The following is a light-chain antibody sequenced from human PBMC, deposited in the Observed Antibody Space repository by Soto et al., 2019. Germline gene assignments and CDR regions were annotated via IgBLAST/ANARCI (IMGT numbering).Light chain of an antibody. V-gene: IGKV1-5*03. CDR1: QSISSW. Sequence: DIQMTQSPSTLSASVGDRVTITCRASQSISSWLAWYQQKPGKAPKLLIYKASSLESGVPSRFSGSGSGTEFTLTISSLQPDDFATYYCQQYNSYSPGYTFGQGTTLEIK. CDR2: KAS. CDR3: QQYNSYSPGYT. J-gene: IGKJ2*01.